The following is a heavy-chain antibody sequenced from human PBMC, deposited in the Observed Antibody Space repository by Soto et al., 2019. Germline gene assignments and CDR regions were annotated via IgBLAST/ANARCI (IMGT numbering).Heavy chain of an antibody. Sequence: GESLKISCKVSGYSFTSYCIVWVLQMPGKGLEWMGIIYPGDSDTRYSPSFQGQVTISADKSISTAYLQWSSLKASDTAMYYCARLVGRGLYSSSTSAADYWGQGTMVTVSS. J-gene: IGHJ4*02. CDR1: GYSFTSYC. CDR2: IYPGDSDT. V-gene: IGHV5-51*01. D-gene: IGHD6-6*01. CDR3: ARLVGRGLYSSSTSAADY.